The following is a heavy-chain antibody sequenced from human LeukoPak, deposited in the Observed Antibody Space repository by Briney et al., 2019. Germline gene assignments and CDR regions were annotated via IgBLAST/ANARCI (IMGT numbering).Heavy chain of an antibody. CDR1: GIAFSRSA. J-gene: IGHJ4*02. V-gene: IGHV3-23*01. CDR3: AKDIAQGYTFGTIEEDY. CDR2: VSESGDIT. D-gene: IGHD5-12*01. Sequence: GGSLRLSCAASGIAFSRSAMSWVRQAPGKGMEWVSVVSESGDITHYAESVRGRFTISRDNSKNTLYLEMNRLRSDDTAIYYCAKDIAQGYTFGTIEEDYWGQGTLVTVAS.